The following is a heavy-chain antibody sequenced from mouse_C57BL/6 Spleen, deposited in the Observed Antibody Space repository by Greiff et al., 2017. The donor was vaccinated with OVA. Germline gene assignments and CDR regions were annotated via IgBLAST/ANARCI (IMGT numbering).Heavy chain of an antibody. CDR2: VYPYNGGT. CDR1: GFTFTDYY. Sequence: VQLKQSGPVLVKPGPSVKISCKASGFTFTDYYMHWVKQSHGKSLEWIGLVYPYNGGTSYNQKFKGKATLTVDTSSSTAYMELNSLTSEDSAVYYCARCDGSSYRYFDVWGTGTTVTVSS. J-gene: IGHJ1*03. D-gene: IGHD1-1*01. CDR3: ARCDGSSYRYFDV. V-gene: IGHV1-36*01.